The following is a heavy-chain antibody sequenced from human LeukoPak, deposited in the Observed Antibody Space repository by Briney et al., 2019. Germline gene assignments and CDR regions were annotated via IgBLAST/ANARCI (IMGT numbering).Heavy chain of an antibody. CDR2: IGGSGDSI. Sequence: GRSLRLSCAASGFTFSDYTMDWVRQAPGKGLEWVSSIGGSGDSIYSADSVKGRFTISRDNAKNSLELQMTSLRAEDTAVYYCARDRNWSYDYWGQGTLVTVSS. CDR3: ARDRNWSYDY. J-gene: IGHJ4*02. CDR1: GFTFSDYT. V-gene: IGHV3-21*01. D-gene: IGHD1-7*01.